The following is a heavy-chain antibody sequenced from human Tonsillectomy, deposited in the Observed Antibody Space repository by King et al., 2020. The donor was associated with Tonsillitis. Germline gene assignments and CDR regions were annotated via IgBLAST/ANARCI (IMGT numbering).Heavy chain of an antibody. Sequence: VQLQQWGAGLLKPSETLSLTCAVYGGSFSGYYWSWIRQPPGKGLEWIGEINHSGSTNYNPSLKSRVTISVDTSKNQFSLKLSSVTAADTAVYYCARGTVVVPAALMGYYYYYYMDVWGKGTTVPVSS. CDR1: GGSFSGYY. J-gene: IGHJ6*03. V-gene: IGHV4-34*01. D-gene: IGHD2-2*01. CDR2: INHSGST. CDR3: ARGTVVVPAALMGYYYYYYMDV.